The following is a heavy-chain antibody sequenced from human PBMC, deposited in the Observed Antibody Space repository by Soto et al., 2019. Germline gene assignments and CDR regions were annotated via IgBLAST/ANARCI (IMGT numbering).Heavy chain of an antibody. Sequence: QVQLVQSGAEVKKPGSSVKVSCKASGGTFSSYPISWVRQAPGQGLEWMGRIIPILGIANYAQKFQGRVTITADKSTSTAYMELSSLRSEDTAVYYCAEDSSGYSNWFDPWGQGTLVTVSS. CDR1: GGTFSSYP. D-gene: IGHD3-22*01. CDR2: IIPILGIA. J-gene: IGHJ5*02. CDR3: AEDSSGYSNWFDP. V-gene: IGHV1-69*02.